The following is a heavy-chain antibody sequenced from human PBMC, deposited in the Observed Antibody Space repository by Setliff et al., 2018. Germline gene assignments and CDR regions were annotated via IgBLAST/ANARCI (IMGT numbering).Heavy chain of an antibody. CDR3: ARDPRQNDNFWSGHYYYYYYGMDV. CDR1: GYTFTSYA. D-gene: IGHD3-3*01. Sequence: ASVKVSCKASGYTFTSYAMHWVRQAPGQRLEWMGWINAGNGNTKYSQKFQGRVTITRDTSASTAYMELSSLRSEDTAVYYCARDPRQNDNFWSGHYYYYYYGMDVWGQGTTVTVSS. V-gene: IGHV1-3*01. J-gene: IGHJ6*02. CDR2: INAGNGNT.